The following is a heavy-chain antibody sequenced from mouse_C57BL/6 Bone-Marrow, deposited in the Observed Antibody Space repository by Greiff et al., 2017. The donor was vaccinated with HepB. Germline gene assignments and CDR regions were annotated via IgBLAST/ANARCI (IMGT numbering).Heavy chain of an antibody. Sequence: EVHLVESGEGLVKPGGSLKLSCAASGFTFSSYAMSWVRQTPEKRLEWVAYISSGGDYIYYADTVKGRFPISRDNARNTLYLQMSSLKSEDTAMYYCTRDEGYYGSREGFAYWGQGTLVTVSA. CDR2: ISSGGDYI. CDR1: GFTFSSYA. V-gene: IGHV5-9-1*02. J-gene: IGHJ3*01. D-gene: IGHD1-1*01. CDR3: TRDEGYYGSREGFAY.